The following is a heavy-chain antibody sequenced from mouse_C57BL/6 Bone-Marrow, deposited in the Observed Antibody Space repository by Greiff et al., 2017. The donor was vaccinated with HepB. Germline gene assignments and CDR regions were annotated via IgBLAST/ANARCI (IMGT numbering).Heavy chain of an antibody. CDR2: ISSGGDYI. D-gene: IGHD1-1*01. CDR3: TREDYYGSRYYFDY. J-gene: IGHJ2*01. CDR1: GFTFSSYA. Sequence: DVMLVESGEGLVKPGGSLKLSCAASGFTFSSYAMSWVRQTPEKRLEWVAYISSGGDYIYYADTVKGRFTISRDNARNTLYLQMSSLKSEDTAMYYCTREDYYGSRYYFDYWGQGTTLTVSS. V-gene: IGHV5-9-1*02.